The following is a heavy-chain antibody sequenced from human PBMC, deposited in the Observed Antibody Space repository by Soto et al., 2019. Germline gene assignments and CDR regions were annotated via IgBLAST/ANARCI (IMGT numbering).Heavy chain of an antibody. J-gene: IGHJ3*02. Sequence: EVQLVQSGAEVKKPGESLRISCKGSGYSFTSYWISWVRQMPGKGLEWMGRIDPSDSYTNYSPSFQGHVTISADKSISTAYLQWSSLKASDTAMYYCASPRQASGDYALDAFDIWGQGTMVTVSS. CDR3: ASPRQASGDYALDAFDI. V-gene: IGHV5-10-1*01. CDR1: GYSFTSYW. CDR2: IDPSDSYT. D-gene: IGHD4-17*01.